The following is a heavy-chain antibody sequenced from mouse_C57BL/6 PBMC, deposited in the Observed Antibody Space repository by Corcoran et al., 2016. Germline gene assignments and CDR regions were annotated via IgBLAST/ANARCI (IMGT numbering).Heavy chain of an antibody. Sequence: QVQLQQSGAELLKPGASVKLSCKASCYAFSSYWMNWVKQRPGKGLEWIGQIYPGDGDTNYNGKLKGKATLTADKSSSTAYMQLSSLTSEDSAVYFCASPFITTVVAEAMDYWGQGTSVTVSS. J-gene: IGHJ4*01. CDR3: ASPFITTVVAEAMDY. CDR1: CYAFSSYW. V-gene: IGHV1-80*01. D-gene: IGHD1-1*01. CDR2: IYPGDGDT.